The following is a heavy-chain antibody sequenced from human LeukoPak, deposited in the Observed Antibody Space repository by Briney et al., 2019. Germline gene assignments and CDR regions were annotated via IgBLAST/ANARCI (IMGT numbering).Heavy chain of an antibody. CDR1: GYTLTELS. D-gene: IGHD2-2*01. CDR3: TTTPEYCSTSSCDN. V-gene: IGHV1-24*01. CDR2: FDPEEGET. J-gene: IGHJ4*02. Sequence: GASVKVSCKVSGYTLTELSMHWVRQAPGKGLEWMGNFDPEEGETIYAQKFQGRDTMTEDTSTDTAYMELSSLRSEDTAVYYCTTTPEYCSTSSCDNWGQGTLVTVSS.